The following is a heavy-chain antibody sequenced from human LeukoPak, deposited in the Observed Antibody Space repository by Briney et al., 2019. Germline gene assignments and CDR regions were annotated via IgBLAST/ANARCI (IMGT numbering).Heavy chain of an antibody. V-gene: IGHV4-4*07. J-gene: IGHJ5*02. D-gene: IGHD2-15*01. CDR1: GGSISSYY. CDR3: ARDRGDCSGGSCYSGNWFDP. CDR2: IYTSGST. Sequence: SETLSLTCTVSGGSISSYYWSWIRQPAGKGLEWIGRIYTSGSTNYNPSLKSRVTMSVDTSKNQFPLKLSSVTAADTAVYYCARDRGDCSGGSCYSGNWFDPWGQGTLVTVSS.